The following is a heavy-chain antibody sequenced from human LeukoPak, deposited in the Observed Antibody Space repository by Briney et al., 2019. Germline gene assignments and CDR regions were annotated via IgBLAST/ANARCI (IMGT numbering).Heavy chain of an antibody. CDR3: ARWYYSGWAFDY. Sequence: SETLSLICAVSGGTISSYYWNWIRQPPGKGLEWIGYIHDVGSTKYNPSLKSRVAISVDTSKSQFSLKLSSVTAADTAVYYCARWYYSGWAFDYWGQGTLVTVSS. CDR2: IHDVGST. J-gene: IGHJ4*02. CDR1: GGTISSYY. D-gene: IGHD6-19*01. V-gene: IGHV4-59*08.